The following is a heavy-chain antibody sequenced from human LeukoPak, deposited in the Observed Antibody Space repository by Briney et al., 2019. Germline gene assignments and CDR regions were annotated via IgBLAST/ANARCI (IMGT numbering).Heavy chain of an antibody. CDR3: ARGIYSSSWYVNYYYGMDV. CDR2: INSDGSST. J-gene: IGHJ6*02. CDR1: GFTFSSYW. V-gene: IGHV3-74*01. Sequence: GGSLRLSCAASGFTFSSYWMHWVRQAPGKGLVWVSRINSDGSSTSYADSVKGRFTISRDNAKNTLYLQMNSLRAEDTAVYYCARGIYSSSWYVNYYYGMDVWGQGTTVTVSS. D-gene: IGHD6-13*01.